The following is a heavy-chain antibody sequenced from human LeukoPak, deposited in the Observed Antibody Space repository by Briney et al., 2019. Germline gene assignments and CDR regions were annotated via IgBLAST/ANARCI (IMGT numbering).Heavy chain of an antibody. CDR2: ISSSSSYI. D-gene: IGHD1-14*01. J-gene: IGHJ1*01. CDR1: GFTFSSYS. V-gene: IGHV3-21*01. Sequence: PGGSLRLSCGASGFTFSSYSMNWVRQAPGKGLEWVSSISSSSSYIYYADSVKGRFTISRDNAKNSLYLQMNSLRAEDTAVYYCARDRHISPQPLYFQHWGQGTLVTVSS. CDR3: ARDRHISPQPLYFQH.